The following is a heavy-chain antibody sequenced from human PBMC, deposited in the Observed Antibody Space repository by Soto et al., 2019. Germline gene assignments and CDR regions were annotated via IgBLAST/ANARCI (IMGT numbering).Heavy chain of an antibody. D-gene: IGHD4-4*01. CDR1: GFTFSSYG. CDR3: AKDPIGHVTVTTGNDAFDI. Sequence: GGSLRLSCAASGFTFSSYGMHWVRQAPGKGLEWVAVISYDGSNKYYADSVKGRFTISRDNSKNTLYLQMNSLRAEDTAVYYCAKDPIGHVTVTTGNDAFDIWGQGTMVTVSS. J-gene: IGHJ3*02. CDR2: ISYDGSNK. V-gene: IGHV3-30*18.